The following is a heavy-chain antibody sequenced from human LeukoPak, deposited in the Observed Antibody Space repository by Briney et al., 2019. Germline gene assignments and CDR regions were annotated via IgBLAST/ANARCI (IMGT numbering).Heavy chain of an antibody. CDR3: TRWRVVTARVGGFDY. Sequence: PGGSLRLSCTASGFTFGDYAMSWVRQAPGKGLEWVGFIRSKAYGGTTEYAASVKGRFTISRDDSKSIAYLQMNSLKTEDTAVYYCTRWRVVTARVGGFDYWGQGTLVTVSS. CDR2: IRSKAYGGTT. D-gene: IGHD2-21*02. J-gene: IGHJ4*02. V-gene: IGHV3-49*04. CDR1: GFTFGDYA.